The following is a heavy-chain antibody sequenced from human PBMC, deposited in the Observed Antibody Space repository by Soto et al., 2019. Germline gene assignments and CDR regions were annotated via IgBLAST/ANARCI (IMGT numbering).Heavy chain of an antibody. CDR2: IIPIFGTA. V-gene: IGHV1-69*13. J-gene: IGHJ6*02. CDR1: GGTFSSYA. CDR3: ARGQQLVHRYYYGMDV. D-gene: IGHD6-13*01. Sequence: SVKVSCKASGGTFSSYAISWVRQAPGQGLEWMGGIIPIFGTANYAQKFQGRVTITADESTSTAYMELSSLRSEDTAVYYCARGQQLVHRYYYGMDVWGQGTTVTVSS.